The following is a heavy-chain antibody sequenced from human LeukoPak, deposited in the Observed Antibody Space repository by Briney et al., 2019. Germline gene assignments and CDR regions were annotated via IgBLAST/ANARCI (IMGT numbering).Heavy chain of an antibody. Sequence: SVKVSCKASGGTFSSYAISWVRQAPGQGLEWMGGIIPIFGTANYAQKFQGRVTITADESTSTAYMELSSLRSEDTAVYYCAREPVRYSSSWTRPHSDAFDIWGQGTMVTVSS. J-gene: IGHJ3*02. CDR1: GGTFSSYA. V-gene: IGHV1-69*13. CDR3: AREPVRYSSSWTRPHSDAFDI. CDR2: IIPIFGTA. D-gene: IGHD6-13*01.